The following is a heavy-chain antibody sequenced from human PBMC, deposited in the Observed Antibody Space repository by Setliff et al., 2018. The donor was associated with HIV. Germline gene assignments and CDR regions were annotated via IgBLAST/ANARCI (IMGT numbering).Heavy chain of an antibody. D-gene: IGHD1-26*01. CDR3: AKDKYRGGYFDY. Sequence: SLRLSCAASGFTLRDYGMHWVRQAPGKGLEWVAVIWYDGSNKHYVDSVKGRFTISRDNSKNTLYLQMNSLRAEDTAVYYCAKDKYRGGYFDYWGQGTLVTVSS. CDR1: GFTLRDYG. V-gene: IGHV3-33*06. CDR2: IWYDGSNK. J-gene: IGHJ4*02.